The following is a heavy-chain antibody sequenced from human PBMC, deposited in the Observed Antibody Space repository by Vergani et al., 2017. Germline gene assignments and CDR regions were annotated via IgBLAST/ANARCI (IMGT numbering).Heavy chain of an antibody. CDR2: ISAYNGNT. Sequence: QVQLVQSGAEVKKPGASVKVSCKASGYTFTSYGISWVRQAPGQGLEWMGWISAYNGNTNYPQKLQGRVTITIDTSTSTAYMELRSLRSDDTAVYYCARENGYDSSGDLGYWGQGTLVTVSS. D-gene: IGHD3-22*01. CDR1: GYTFTSYG. J-gene: IGHJ4*02. V-gene: IGHV1-18*04. CDR3: ARENGYDSSGDLGY.